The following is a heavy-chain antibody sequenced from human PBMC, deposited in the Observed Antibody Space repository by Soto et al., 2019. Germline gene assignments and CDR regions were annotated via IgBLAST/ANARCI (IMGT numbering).Heavy chain of an antibody. V-gene: IGHV3-30*18. CDR2: ISYDGSNK. D-gene: IGHD2-2*01. CDR3: AKDRLYCSSTSCYVSYGMDV. Sequence: GGSLRLSCAASGFTFSSYGMHWVRQAPGKGLEWVAVISYDGSNKYYADSVKGRFTISRDNSKNTLYLQMNSLRAEDTAVYYCAKDRLYCSSTSCYVSYGMDVWGQGTTVTVSS. J-gene: IGHJ6*02. CDR1: GFTFSSYG.